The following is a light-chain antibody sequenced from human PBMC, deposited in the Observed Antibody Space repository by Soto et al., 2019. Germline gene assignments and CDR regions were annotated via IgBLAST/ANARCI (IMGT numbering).Light chain of an antibody. CDR2: EVS. CDR1: SSDVGSYNR. J-gene: IGLJ1*01. V-gene: IGLV2-18*02. CDR3: SSYTSSSPWV. Sequence: QSALTQPPSVSGSPGQSVTISCTGTSSDVGSYNRVSWYQQPPGTAPKLMIYEVSNRPSGVPDRFSGSKSGNTASLTISGLQAEDEADYYCSSYTSSSPWVFGTGTKVTVL.